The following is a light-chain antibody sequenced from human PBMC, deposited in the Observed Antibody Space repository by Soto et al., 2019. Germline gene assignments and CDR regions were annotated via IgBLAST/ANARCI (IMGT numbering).Light chain of an antibody. CDR3: EYYGTSIP. Sequence: EIVLTQSPGTLSLSPGERVTLSCRASQSISNNHLAWYQQKSGQAPRLLIHGTSNRATGIPDRFSGSGSGTDFTLTLSRLEPEDFAVYCCEYYGTSIPFGGGTKVEIK. CDR2: GTS. V-gene: IGKV3-20*01. J-gene: IGKJ4*01. CDR1: QSISNNH.